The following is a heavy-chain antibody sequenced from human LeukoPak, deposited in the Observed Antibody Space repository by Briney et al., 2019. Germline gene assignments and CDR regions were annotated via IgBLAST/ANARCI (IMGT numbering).Heavy chain of an antibody. Sequence: GRSLRLSCAASGFTLSSYAMHWVRQAPGKGLEWVAVIAADGKDKHHADSVRGRFTISRDNSKNTLYPQMNSLRTEDTAVYYCARDRGRIAVYYFDYWGQGTLVTVSS. CDR1: GFTLSSYA. J-gene: IGHJ4*02. CDR3: ARDRGRIAVYYFDY. CDR2: IAADGKDK. V-gene: IGHV3-30*04. D-gene: IGHD6-19*01.